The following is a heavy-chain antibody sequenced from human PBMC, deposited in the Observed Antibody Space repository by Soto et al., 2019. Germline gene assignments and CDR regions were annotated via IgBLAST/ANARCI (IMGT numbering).Heavy chain of an antibody. CDR3: VSFLHCSGGSCYSLYYFDY. V-gene: IGHV5-10-1*01. Sequence: GESLKISCKGSGYSFTSYWISWVRQMPGKGLEWMGRIDPSDSYTNYSPSFQGHVTISADKSFSTAYLQWSSLKSSDTAMYYCVSFLHCSGGSCYSLYYFDYWGQVNLVTVSS. J-gene: IGHJ4*02. D-gene: IGHD2-15*01. CDR2: IDPSDSYT. CDR1: GYSFTSYW.